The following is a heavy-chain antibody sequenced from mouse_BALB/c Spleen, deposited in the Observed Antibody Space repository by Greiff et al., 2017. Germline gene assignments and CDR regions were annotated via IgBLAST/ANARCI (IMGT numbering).Heavy chain of an antibody. V-gene: IGHV2-6-7*01. D-gene: IGHD1-1*01. CDR2: IWGDGST. Sequence: VQRVESGPGLVAPSQSLSITCTVSGFSLTGYGVNWVRQPPGKGLEWLGMIWGDGSTDYNSALKSRLSISKDNSKSQVFLKMNSLQTDDTARYYCARDGEYYYGSSPFAYWGQGTLVTVSA. CDR1: GFSLTGYG. CDR3: ARDGEYYYGSSPFAY. J-gene: IGHJ3*01.